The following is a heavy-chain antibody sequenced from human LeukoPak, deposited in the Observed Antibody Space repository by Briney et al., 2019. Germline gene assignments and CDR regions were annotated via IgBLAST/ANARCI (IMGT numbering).Heavy chain of an antibody. J-gene: IGHJ4*02. V-gene: IGHV4-59*01. D-gene: IGHD6-25*01. CDR2: IHYIGST. CDR3: ARVLLVSSGTFYFDY. Sequence: KPSATLSLTCTVSGGSISSYYWSWVRPPPGKGLEWIGYIHYIGSTNYNPSLKNRVTISVDTSKNQFSLKLTSVTAADTAVYYCARVLLVSSGTFYFDYWGQGTLVTVSS. CDR1: GGSISSYY.